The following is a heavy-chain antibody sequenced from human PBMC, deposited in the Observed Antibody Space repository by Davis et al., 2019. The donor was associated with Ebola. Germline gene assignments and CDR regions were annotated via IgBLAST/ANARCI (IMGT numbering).Heavy chain of an antibody. CDR1: GYSFTSYW. CDR3: ARSDSNYVSPFDI. J-gene: IGHJ3*02. Sequence: GESLKISCKGSGYSFTSYWIAWVRQLPGKGLEWMGIIYPHDSAARYSPSFQGQVTISADKSINTAYLQWSSLKASDTAMYYCARSDSNYVSPFDIWGQGTMVTVSS. D-gene: IGHD4-11*01. CDR2: IYPHDSAA. V-gene: IGHV5-51*01.